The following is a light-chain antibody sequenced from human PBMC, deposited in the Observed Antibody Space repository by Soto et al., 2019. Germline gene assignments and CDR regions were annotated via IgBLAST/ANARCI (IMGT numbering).Light chain of an antibody. Sequence: EIVMTQSPATLSVSPGERATLSFRASRTVGSILAWYQQKLGQAPRLLIYGASTSATGIPARFSGSGSGTEFTLTISSLRSEDFAIYFCQQYHNWPLDRTFGQGTKVEI. CDR2: GAS. CDR1: RTVGSI. J-gene: IGKJ1*01. V-gene: IGKV3-15*01. CDR3: QQYHNWPLDRT.